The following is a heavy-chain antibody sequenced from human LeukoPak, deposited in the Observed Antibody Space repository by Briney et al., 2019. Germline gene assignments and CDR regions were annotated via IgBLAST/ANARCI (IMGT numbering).Heavy chain of an antibody. V-gene: IGHV4-61*02. J-gene: IGHJ5*02. CDR1: GGSISSGSYY. CDR3: ARHAARLLWFGELTSWFDP. D-gene: IGHD3-10*01. Sequence: PSETLSLTCTVSGGSISSGSYYWSWIRQPAGKGLEWIGRIYTSGSTNYNPSLKSRVTISVDTSKNQFSLKLSSVTAADTAVYYCARHAARLLWFGELTSWFDPWGQGTLVTVSS. CDR2: IYTSGST.